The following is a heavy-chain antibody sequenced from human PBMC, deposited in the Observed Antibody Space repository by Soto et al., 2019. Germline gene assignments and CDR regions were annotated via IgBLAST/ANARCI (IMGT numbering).Heavy chain of an antibody. CDR2: MNPNSGNT. CDR3: ARTEQPYCCDSSGYPAPNWYFDL. V-gene: IGHV1-8*01. J-gene: IGHJ2*01. Sequence: QVQLVQSGAEVKKPGASVKVSCKASGYTFTSYDINWVRQATGQGLEWMGWMNPNSGNTGYAQKLQDRVTMTRNTAINTAYKELSSMRSEDTAVYYCARTEQPYCCDSSGYPAPNWYFDLWGRGTLVTVSS. CDR1: GYTFTSYD. D-gene: IGHD3-22*01.